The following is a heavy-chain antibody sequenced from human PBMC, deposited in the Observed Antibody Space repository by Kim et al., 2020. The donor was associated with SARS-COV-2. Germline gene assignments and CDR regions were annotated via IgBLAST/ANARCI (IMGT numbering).Heavy chain of an antibody. V-gene: IGHV5-51*01. J-gene: IGHJ3*02. CDR2: DT. Sequence: DTRYSPSFQGQVTLSADKSLSTAYLQWSSLKASDTAMYYCARQIAALAFDIWGQGTMVTVSS. CDR3: ARQIAALAFDI. D-gene: IGHD6-13*01.